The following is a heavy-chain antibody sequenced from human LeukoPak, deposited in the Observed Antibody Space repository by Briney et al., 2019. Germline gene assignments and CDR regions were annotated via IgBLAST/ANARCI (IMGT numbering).Heavy chain of an antibody. CDR2: ISGSGGST. V-gene: IGHV3-23*01. CDR3: ARDLPGYYYDSSGYYQAFDI. D-gene: IGHD3-22*01. J-gene: IGHJ3*02. Sequence: GGSLRLSCAASGFTFSSYAMSWVRQAPGKGLEWVSAISGSGGSTYYADSVKGRFTISRDNSKNTLYLQMNSLRAEDTAVYYCARDLPGYYYDSSGYYQAFDIWGQGTMVTVSS. CDR1: GFTFSSYA.